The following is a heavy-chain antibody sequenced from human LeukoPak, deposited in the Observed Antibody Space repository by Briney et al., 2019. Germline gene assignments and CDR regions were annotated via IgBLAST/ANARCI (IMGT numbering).Heavy chain of an antibody. CDR1: GFTFDDYA. Sequence: PCRSLRLSSAASGFTFDDYAMHWVRQAPGKGLEWVSGISWNSGSIGYADSVKGRFTISRDNAKNSLYLQMNSLRAEDTALYYCAKDRSVRLQPGGAFDYWGQGTLVTVSS. CDR2: ISWNSGSI. V-gene: IGHV3-9*01. J-gene: IGHJ4*02. D-gene: IGHD5-24*01. CDR3: AKDRSVRLQPGGAFDY.